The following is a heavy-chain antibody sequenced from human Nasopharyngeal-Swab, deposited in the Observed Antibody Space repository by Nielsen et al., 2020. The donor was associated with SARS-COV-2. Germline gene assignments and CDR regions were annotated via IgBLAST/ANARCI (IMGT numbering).Heavy chain of an antibody. CDR3: ARGVSTYDSSGYPRSYYYYGMDV. J-gene: IGHJ6*02. CDR2: IGTAGDT. V-gene: IGHV3-13*04. Sequence: GESLKISCAAPGFTFSSYDMHWVRQATGKGLEWVSAIGTAGDTYYPGSVKGRFTISRENAKNSLYLQMNSLRAGDTAVYYCARGVSTYDSSGYPRSYYYYGMDVWGQGTTVTVSS. D-gene: IGHD3-22*01. CDR1: GFTFSSYD.